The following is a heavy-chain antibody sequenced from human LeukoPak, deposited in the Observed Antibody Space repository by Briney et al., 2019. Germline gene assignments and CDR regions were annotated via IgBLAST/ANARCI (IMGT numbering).Heavy chain of an antibody. Sequence: GGSLRLSCAASGFTFSSYSMNWVRQAPGNGLEWVSSISSSSSYIYYTDSVKGRFTISRDNAKNSLYLQMNSLRAEDTAVYYCARDNAWFGDAFDIWGQGTMVTVSS. CDR3: ARDNAWFGDAFDI. D-gene: IGHD3-10*01. CDR2: ISSSSSYI. V-gene: IGHV3-21*01. J-gene: IGHJ3*02. CDR1: GFTFSSYS.